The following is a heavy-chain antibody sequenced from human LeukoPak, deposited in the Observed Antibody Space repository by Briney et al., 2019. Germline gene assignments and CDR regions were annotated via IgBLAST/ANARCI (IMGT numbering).Heavy chain of an antibody. D-gene: IGHD3-10*01. CDR2: ISWNSGRI. CDR1: GFTFSNYA. CDR3: GKDMASMVRGVIDF. Sequence: SLRLSCAASGFTFSNYAMHWVRQAPGKGLEWVSGISWNSGRIGYADSVKGRFTISRDNAKKSLYLQMNSLRAEDTALYYCGKDMASMVRGVIDFWGQGTLVTVSS. J-gene: IGHJ4*02. V-gene: IGHV3-9*01.